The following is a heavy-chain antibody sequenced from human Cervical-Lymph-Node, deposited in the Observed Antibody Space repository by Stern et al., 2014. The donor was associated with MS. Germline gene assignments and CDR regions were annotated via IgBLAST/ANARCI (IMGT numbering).Heavy chain of an antibody. CDR2: INPSAGSK. CDR1: GNTFTRHY. D-gene: IGHD6-19*01. V-gene: IGHV1-46*01. J-gene: IGHJ6*02. CDR3: AREVAGHRLGMMDV. Sequence: VQLVQSGAEVKKPGASVKVSCKASGNTFTRHYIHWVRQAPGQGLDGMGLINPSAGSKSYAQKFQGRVTMTRDTSTSTVYMELSSLRSEDTAVYYCAREVAGHRLGMMDVWGQGTTVTVSS.